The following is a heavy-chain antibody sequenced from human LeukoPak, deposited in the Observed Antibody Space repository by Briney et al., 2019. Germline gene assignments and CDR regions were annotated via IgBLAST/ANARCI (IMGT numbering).Heavy chain of an antibody. J-gene: IGHJ4*02. D-gene: IGHD1-1*01. CDR3: AKDRLERLGATFDY. Sequence: GGSLRLSCAASGFTFSSYWMSWVRQAPGKGLEWVSAISGSGGSTYYADSVKGRFTISRDNSKNTLYLQMNSLRAEDTAVYYCAKDRLERLGATFDYWGQGTLVTVSS. CDR2: ISGSGGST. CDR1: GFTFSSYW. V-gene: IGHV3-23*01.